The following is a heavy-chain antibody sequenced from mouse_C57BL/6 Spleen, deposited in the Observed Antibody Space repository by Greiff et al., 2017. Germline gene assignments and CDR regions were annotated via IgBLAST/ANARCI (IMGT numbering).Heavy chain of an antibody. CDR2: IYPGSGST. V-gene: IGHV1-55*01. D-gene: IGHD2-3*01. J-gene: IGHJ2*01. Sequence: QVQLQQPGAELVKPGASVKMSCKASGYTFTSYWITWVKQRPGQGLEWIGDIYPGSGSTTYNEKFKRKATLTVDTSSSTSYMQLSSLTSEGSAVYYCARGDGRRAFDYWGQGTTLTVSS. CDR3: ARGDGRRAFDY. CDR1: GYTFTSYW.